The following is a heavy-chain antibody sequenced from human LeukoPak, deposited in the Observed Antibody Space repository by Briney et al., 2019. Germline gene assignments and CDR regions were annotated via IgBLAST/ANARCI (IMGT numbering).Heavy chain of an antibody. J-gene: IGHJ6*03. CDR3: ARVVVEPSYYYYYMDV. CDR1: GGSISSNY. CDR2: IYYSGST. D-gene: IGHD3-22*01. Sequence: PSETLSLTCSVSGGSISSNYWSWIRQPPGKGLEWIGYIYYSGSTNYNPSLKSRVTISVDTSKNQFSLKLSSVTAADTAVYYCARVVVEPSYYYYYMDVWGKGTTVTISS. V-gene: IGHV4-59*01.